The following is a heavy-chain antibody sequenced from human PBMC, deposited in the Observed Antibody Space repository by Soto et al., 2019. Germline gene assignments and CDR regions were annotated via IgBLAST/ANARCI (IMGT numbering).Heavy chain of an antibody. V-gene: IGHV3-23*01. J-gene: IGHJ4*02. Sequence: EVQLLDSGGGLVQPGGSLRLSCAASGFTFSSYAMHWVRQAPGKGLEWVSTISGAALNTYYADSVKGRFTISRDSSKRTVYLQMNSLSAADTAVYYCAKDLWSGRGGGIDYWGQGTLVTVSS. CDR1: GFTFSSYA. D-gene: IGHD3-3*01. CDR3: AKDLWSGRGGGIDY. CDR2: ISGAALNT.